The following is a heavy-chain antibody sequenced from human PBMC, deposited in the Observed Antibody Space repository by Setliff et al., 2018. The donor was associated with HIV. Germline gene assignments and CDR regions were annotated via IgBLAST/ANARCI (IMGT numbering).Heavy chain of an antibody. CDR3: ARDCSPYSSSWYNWFGP. CDR1: GYSISSGYY. J-gene: IGHJ5*02. Sequence: PSETLSLTCTVSGYSISSGYYWGWIRQPPGKGLEWIGSIYHSGSTYYNPSLKSRVTISVDTSKNQFSLKLSSVTAADTAVYYCARDCSPYSSSWYNWFGPWGQGTLVTVSS. V-gene: IGHV4-38-2*02. D-gene: IGHD6-13*01. CDR2: IYHSGST.